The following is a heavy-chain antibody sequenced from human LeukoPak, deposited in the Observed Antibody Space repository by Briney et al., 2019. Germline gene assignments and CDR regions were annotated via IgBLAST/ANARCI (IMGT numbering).Heavy chain of an antibody. CDR1: EYTFTGYY. CDR2: INPNSGGT. CDR3: ARAPNPHRDYYDSSGYRDWFDP. J-gene: IGHJ5*02. Sequence: GASVKVSCKPSEYTFTGYYMHWVRQAPGQGLEWMGWINPNSGGTNYAQKFQGRVTMTRDTSIRTAYMELSRLRSDDTAVYYCARAPNPHRDYYDSSGYRDWFDPWGQGTLVTVSS. V-gene: IGHV1-2*02. D-gene: IGHD3-22*01.